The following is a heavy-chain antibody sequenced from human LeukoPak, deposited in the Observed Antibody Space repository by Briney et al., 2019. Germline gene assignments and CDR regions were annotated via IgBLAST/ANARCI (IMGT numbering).Heavy chain of an antibody. V-gene: IGHV1-18*01. CDR2: ISAYNGYT. J-gene: IGHJ4*02. Sequence: ASVKVSCKASGHTLTNYAISWVRQAPGQGLGWMGWISAYNGYTTYAQKLQGRVTLTTDTSTRTAYMDLGSLRSDDTAVYYCAREVVRYSRGWPDYWGPGTLVTVSS. D-gene: IGHD6-19*01. CDR1: GHTLTNYA. CDR3: AREVVRYSRGWPDY.